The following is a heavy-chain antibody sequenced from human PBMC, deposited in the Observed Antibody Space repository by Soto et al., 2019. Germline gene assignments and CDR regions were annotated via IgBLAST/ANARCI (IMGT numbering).Heavy chain of an antibody. Sequence: SETLSLTCTVSGSSISSYYWSWIRQPPGKGLEWIGYVYYSGSTNYNPSLKSRVTISVDTSKNQFSLKLSSVTAADTAVYYCARSGSGSYSPYYYYYGMDVWGQGTTVT. CDR1: GSSISSYY. CDR2: VYYSGST. V-gene: IGHV4-59*08. CDR3: ARSGSGSYSPYYYYYGMDV. J-gene: IGHJ6*02. D-gene: IGHD3-10*01.